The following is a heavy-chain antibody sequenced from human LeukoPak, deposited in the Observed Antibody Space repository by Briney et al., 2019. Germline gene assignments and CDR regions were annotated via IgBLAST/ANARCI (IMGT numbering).Heavy chain of an antibody. CDR3: ARSPPHCSSTSCYRYGMDV. V-gene: IGHV3-66*01. D-gene: IGHD2-2*01. Sequence: GGSLRLSCAASGFTVSSNYMSWVRQAPGKGLEWVSVIYSGGSTYYADSVKGRFTISRDNSKNTLYLQMNSLRAEDTAVYYCARSPPHCSSTSCYRYGMDVWGQGTTVTVSS. J-gene: IGHJ6*02. CDR2: IYSGGST. CDR1: GFTVSSNY.